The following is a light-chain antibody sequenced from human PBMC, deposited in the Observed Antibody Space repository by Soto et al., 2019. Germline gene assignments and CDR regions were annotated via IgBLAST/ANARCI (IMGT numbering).Light chain of an antibody. Sequence: EIVLTQSPGTLSLSPGERATLSCRASQSVSSSYLGWYQQKPGQAPRLLIYGASTRATGIAGRFSGSACGTVFTLTISMLEAEYVAVYYCQQYGSSIFTFGAGTKVDIK. CDR2: GAS. V-gene: IGKV3-20*01. CDR3: QQYGSSIFT. J-gene: IGKJ3*01. CDR1: QSVSSSY.